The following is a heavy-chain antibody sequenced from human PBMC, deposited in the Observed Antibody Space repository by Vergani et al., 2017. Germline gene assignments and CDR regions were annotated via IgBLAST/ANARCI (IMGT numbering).Heavy chain of an antibody. Sequence: QVQLVQSGAEVKKPGSSVKVSCKASGGTFSSYAISWVRQAPGQGLEWVGGIIPIFGTANYAQQFQGRVTITADESTSTAYMELSSLRSEDTAVYYCARGYCSSTRWVYFYCWRQGTLVTVSS. D-gene: IGHD2-2*01. J-gene: IGHJ4*02. CDR1: GGTFSSYA. CDR2: IIPIFGTA. CDR3: ARGYCSSTRWVYFYC. V-gene: IGHV1-69*12.